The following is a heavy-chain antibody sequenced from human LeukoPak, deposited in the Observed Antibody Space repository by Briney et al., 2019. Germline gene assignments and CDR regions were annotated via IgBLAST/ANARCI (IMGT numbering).Heavy chain of an antibody. J-gene: IGHJ4*02. D-gene: IGHD1-20*01. V-gene: IGHV3-33*01. CDR2: IWFDESKY. CDR1: GFIFSNYG. Sequence: PGRSLRLSCAASGFIFSNYGMHWVRQAPGKGLEWVALIWFDESKYYNVDSVKGRFTISRDNSNNMVYLQMNSLRDEDTAVYYCARDNFGFDYWGQGTLVTVSS. CDR3: ARDNFGFDY.